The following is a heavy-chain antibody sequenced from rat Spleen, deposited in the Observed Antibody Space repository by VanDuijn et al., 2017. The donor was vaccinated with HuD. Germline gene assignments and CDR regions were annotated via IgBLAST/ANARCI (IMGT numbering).Heavy chain of an antibody. CDR3: TRSDYPLYYFDY. CDR2: ISSDGRRN. D-gene: IGHD1-4*01. CDR1: GFTFSDYG. V-gene: IGHV5-29*01. J-gene: IGHJ2*01. Sequence: EVQLVESDGGLVQPGRSLKLSCAASGFTFSDYGVAWVRQAPTKGLEWVATISSDGRRNYYRDSVKGRFTISRDNAKSSLYLQMDSLRSEDTATYYCTRSDYPLYYFDYWGQGVMVTVSS.